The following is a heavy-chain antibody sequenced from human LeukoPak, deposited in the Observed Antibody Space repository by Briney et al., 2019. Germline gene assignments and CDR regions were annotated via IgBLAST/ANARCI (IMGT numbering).Heavy chain of an antibody. J-gene: IGHJ5*02. D-gene: IGHD3-10*01. CDR1: GGSISSYH. V-gene: IGHV4-59*12. Sequence: SETLSLTCTVSGGSISSYHWSWIRQPPGKGLEWIGYIYYSGSTYYNPSLKSRVTISVDTSKNQFSLKLSSVTAADTAVYYCARAILYYGSGSSQGGPNWFDPWGQGTLVTVSS. CDR2: IYYSGST. CDR3: ARAILYYGSGSSQGGPNWFDP.